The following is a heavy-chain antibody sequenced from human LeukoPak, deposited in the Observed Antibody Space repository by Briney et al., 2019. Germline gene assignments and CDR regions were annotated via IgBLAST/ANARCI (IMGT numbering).Heavy chain of an antibody. CDR2: ISGSDGTA. D-gene: IGHD6-19*01. J-gene: IGHJ4*02. CDR3: AKERGYTSGLGTLDY. CDR1: GFIFSSHD. V-gene: IGHV3-23*01. Sequence: GGSLRLSCAASGFIFSSHDMSWVRQAPWKGLEWVSAISGSDGTAYYADPLKGRFSISRDNSKNTLFLQMKSLRAEDTAVYYCAKERGYTSGLGTLDYWGQGTLVTVST.